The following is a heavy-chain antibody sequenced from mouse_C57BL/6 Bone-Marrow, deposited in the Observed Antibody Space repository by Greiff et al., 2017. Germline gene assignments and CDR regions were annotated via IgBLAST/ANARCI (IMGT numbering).Heavy chain of an antibody. D-gene: IGHD1-1*01. V-gene: IGHV1-42*01. CDR1: GYSFTGYY. CDR2: INPSTGGT. CDR3: ARDYYGSRFAY. J-gene: IGHJ3*01. Sequence: EVKLQESGPELVKPGASVKISCKASGYSFTGYYMNWEKQSPEKSLEWIGEINPSTGGTTYNQKFKAKATLTVDKSSSTAYMQLKSLTSEDSAVYYCARDYYGSRFAYWGQGTLVTVSA.